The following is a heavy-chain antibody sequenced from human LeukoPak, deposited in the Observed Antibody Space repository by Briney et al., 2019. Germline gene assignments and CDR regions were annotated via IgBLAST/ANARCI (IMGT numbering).Heavy chain of an antibody. J-gene: IGHJ4*02. V-gene: IGHV5-51*01. D-gene: IGHD3-22*01. CDR2: IYPGDSDT. CDR1: GYSFNSFW. CDR3: GIPAHYFDKSGYGS. Sequence: GESLKISCKGSGYSFNSFWIGWVRQMPGKGLEWMGIIYPGDSDTRYSPSFRGQVTISADKSISTVYLQWSSLKASDTAMYYCGIPAHYFDKSGYGSWGQGTLVTVSS.